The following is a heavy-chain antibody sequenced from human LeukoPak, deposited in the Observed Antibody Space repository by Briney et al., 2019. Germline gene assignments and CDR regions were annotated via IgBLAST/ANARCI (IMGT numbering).Heavy chain of an antibody. J-gene: IGHJ5*02. CDR3: ARFIVATIPSRFDP. CDR1: GYTFTNYG. D-gene: IGHD5-12*01. Sequence: ASVKVSCKASGYTFTNYGIIWVRQAPRQGLEWMGWISVYNGNTNYAPNLHGRVTMTTDTSTSTTYMELRSLASDDTAVYYCARFIVATIPSRFDPWGQGTLVTVSS. V-gene: IGHV1-18*01. CDR2: ISVYNGNT.